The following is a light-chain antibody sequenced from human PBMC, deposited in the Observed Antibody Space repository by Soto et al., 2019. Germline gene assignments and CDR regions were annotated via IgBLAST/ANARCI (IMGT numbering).Light chain of an antibody. CDR3: QQSYSTIS. V-gene: IGKV3-20*01. J-gene: IGKJ5*01. CDR1: QSVSSSY. CDR2: GAS. Sequence: IVLTQSPGTLSLSPGERATLSFRASQSVSSSYLAWYQQKPGQAPRLLIYGASSRATGIPDRFSGSGSGTDFTLTISSLQPEDFTTYYCQQSYSTISFGQGTRLEIK.